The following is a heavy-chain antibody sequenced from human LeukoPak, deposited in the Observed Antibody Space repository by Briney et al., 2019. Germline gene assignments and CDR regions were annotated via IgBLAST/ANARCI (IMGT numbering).Heavy chain of an antibody. CDR3: ARRPYDSSGYYFHYFDY. D-gene: IGHD3-22*01. CDR2: IYTSGST. J-gene: IGHJ4*02. Sequence: PSETLSLXCTVSGGSISSYYWSWSRQPAGKGLEWIGRIYTSGSTNYNPSLKSRVTMSVDTSKNQFSLKLSSVTAADTAVYYCARRPYDSSGYYFHYFDYWGQGTLVTVSS. V-gene: IGHV4-4*07. CDR1: GGSISSYY.